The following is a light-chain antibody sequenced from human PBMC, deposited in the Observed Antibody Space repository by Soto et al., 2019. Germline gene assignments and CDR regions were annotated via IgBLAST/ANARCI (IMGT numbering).Light chain of an antibody. CDR3: QQYNSYST. CDR1: QSISSW. CDR2: KAS. Sequence: DIQMTQSPSTLSGSVGDRVTVTGRASQSISSWLAWYQQKPGKAPNLLIYKASSLESGVPSRFSASGSGTEFTLTISSLQPDDFATYYCQQYNSYSTFGQGTKV. V-gene: IGKV1-5*03. J-gene: IGKJ1*01.